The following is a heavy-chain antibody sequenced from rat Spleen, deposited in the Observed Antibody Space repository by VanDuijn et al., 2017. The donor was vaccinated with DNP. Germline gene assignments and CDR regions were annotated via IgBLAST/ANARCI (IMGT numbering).Heavy chain of an antibody. CDR1: GFSLTSYG. D-gene: IGHD5-1*01. Sequence: QVQMKETGPGLVQTTQTLSVTCTVSGFSLTSYGVHWVRQAPGKGLEWMGIIWGDGSTNYNSALKSRLSISRDTSKSQVFLTMNSLQTDDTAVYYCAELGARVYWGQGVMVTVSS. CDR2: IWGDGST. CDR3: AELGARVY. V-gene: IGHV2-77*01. J-gene: IGHJ2*01.